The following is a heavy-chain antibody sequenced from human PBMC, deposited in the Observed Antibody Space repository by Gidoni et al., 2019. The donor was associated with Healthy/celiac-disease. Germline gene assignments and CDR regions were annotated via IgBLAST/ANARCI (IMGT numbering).Heavy chain of an antibody. J-gene: IGHJ4*02. CDR3: AKAGGATIGPDFDY. CDR2: ISWDGGST. CDR1: GFTFDDYT. Sequence: EVQLVESGGVVVQPGGSLRLSCAASGFTFDDYTMHWVRQAPGKGLGWVSLISWDGGSTYYADSVKGRFTISRDNSKNSLYLQMNSLRTEDTALYYCAKAGGATIGPDFDYWGQGTLVTVSS. D-gene: IGHD1-26*01. V-gene: IGHV3-43*01.